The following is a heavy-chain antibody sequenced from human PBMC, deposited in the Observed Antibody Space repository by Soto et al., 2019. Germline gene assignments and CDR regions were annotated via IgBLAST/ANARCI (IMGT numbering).Heavy chain of an antibody. CDR1: GGTFSSYT. J-gene: IGHJ4*02. Sequence: ASVKVSCKASGGTFSSYTISWVRQAPGQGLEWMGWIIPNSGGTNYAQKFQGWVTMTRDKSISTAYMELSRLRSEDTAVYYCARSESVIAAAGTPRTYYFDYWGQGTLVTVSS. D-gene: IGHD6-13*01. V-gene: IGHV1-2*04. CDR2: IIPNSGGT. CDR3: ARSESVIAAAGTPRTYYFDY.